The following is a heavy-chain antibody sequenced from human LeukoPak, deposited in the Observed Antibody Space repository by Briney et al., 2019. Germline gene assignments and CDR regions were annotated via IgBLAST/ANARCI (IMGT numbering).Heavy chain of an antibody. CDR2: INPNSGGT. Sequence: GASVKVSCKASGYTFTGYYMHWVRQAPGQGLEWMGWINPNSGGTNYAQKFQGRVTMTRDTSISTAYMELSRLRSDDTAVYYRARGRLELRVLPTHMDVWGKGTTVTVSS. D-gene: IGHD1-7*01. CDR3: ARGRLELRVLPTHMDV. J-gene: IGHJ6*03. CDR1: GYTFTGYY. V-gene: IGHV1-2*02.